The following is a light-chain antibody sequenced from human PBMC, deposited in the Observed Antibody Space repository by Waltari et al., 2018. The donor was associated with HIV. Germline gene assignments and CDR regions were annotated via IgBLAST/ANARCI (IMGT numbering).Light chain of an antibody. J-gene: IGKJ2*01. Sequence: SPGERATLSCRASQSVSSSYLAWYQQEPGQAPRLLIYAASRRATGIPDRFSGSGSGTDFTLTISGLEPEDFAVYYCQQYGSSPYTFGQGTNLEIK. CDR3: QQYGSSPYT. CDR2: AAS. CDR1: QSVSSSY. V-gene: IGKV3-20*01.